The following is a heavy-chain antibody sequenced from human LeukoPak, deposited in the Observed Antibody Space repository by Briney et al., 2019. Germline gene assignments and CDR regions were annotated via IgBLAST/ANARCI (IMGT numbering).Heavy chain of an antibody. CDR3: ARIRYDSSGYSDC. J-gene: IGHJ4*02. CDR2: ISSSGSDI. CDR1: GFNFNHYS. V-gene: IGHV3-21*01. D-gene: IGHD3-22*01. Sequence: MSGGSLRLSCAASGFNFNHYSMNWVRQAPGKGLEWVSSISSSGSDIYYADSVKGRFTISRDNAKNSLYLQMNSLTAEDTAVYYCARIRYDSSGYSDCWGQGTLVTVSS.